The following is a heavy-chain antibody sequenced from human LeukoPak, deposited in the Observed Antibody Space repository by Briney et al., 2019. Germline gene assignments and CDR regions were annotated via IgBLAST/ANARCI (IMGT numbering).Heavy chain of an antibody. Sequence: ASVKVSCKASGYTFTSYGISWVRQAPGQGLEWMGWISAYNGNTNYAQKLQGRVTMTTDTSTSTAYMELRSLRSDDTAVYYCARRGGNNYGDYVVYYYYMDVWGKGTTVTVSS. D-gene: IGHD4-17*01. CDR1: GYTFTSYG. CDR3: ARRGGNNYGDYVVYYYYMDV. V-gene: IGHV1-18*01. CDR2: ISAYNGNT. J-gene: IGHJ6*03.